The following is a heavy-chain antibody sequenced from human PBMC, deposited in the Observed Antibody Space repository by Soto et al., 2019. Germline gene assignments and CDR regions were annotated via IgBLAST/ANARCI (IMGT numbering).Heavy chain of an antibody. D-gene: IGHD5-12*01. J-gene: IGHJ4*02. CDR2: LSGSGGST. V-gene: IGHV3-23*01. CDR3: EKAPMRWLQNPVFDY. Sequence: GGSLRLSCAASGFTFNNYAMSWVRQAPGKGLEWVSALSGSGGSTYYADSVKGRLTISRDNFKNTLYLQMNSLRAEDTAVYYCEKAPMRWLQNPVFDYWGQGTLVTVYS. CDR1: GFTFNNYA.